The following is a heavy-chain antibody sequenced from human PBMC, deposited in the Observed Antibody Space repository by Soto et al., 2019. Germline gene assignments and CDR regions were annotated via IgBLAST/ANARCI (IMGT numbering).Heavy chain of an antibody. CDR3: PTEGDPRRYAATVFDS. CDR2: INPNTGGA. D-gene: IGHD3-16*01. J-gene: IGHJ4*02. CDR1: GYTFASYH. V-gene: IGHV1-46*01. Sequence: QVQLVQSGAEVKEPGASVKISCKASGYTFASYHMHWVRQAPGQGLEWMGEINPNTGGAGYAQNYQGRVAVTRDTSANTVYMELCGLRSEDTAVYFCPTEGDPRRYAATVFDSWGQGPLVSVSS.